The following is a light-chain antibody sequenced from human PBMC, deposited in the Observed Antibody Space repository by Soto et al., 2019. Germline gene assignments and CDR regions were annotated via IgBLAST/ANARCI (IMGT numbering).Light chain of an antibody. CDR3: QQYNKWPLT. V-gene: IGKV3-15*01. Sequence: EIVMTQSPATLSESPGERATISCRASQSVSSNLAWYQQKRGQAPRLLIYGTSTRATGIPARFSGTGSGTESTPTISSLQSEDFAVYYCQQYNKWPLTLGGGTKVEIK. CDR1: QSVSSN. J-gene: IGKJ4*01. CDR2: GTS.